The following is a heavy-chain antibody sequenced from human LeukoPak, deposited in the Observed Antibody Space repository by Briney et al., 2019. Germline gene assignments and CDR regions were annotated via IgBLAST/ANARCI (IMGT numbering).Heavy chain of an antibody. CDR3: ARDTDIVVVPAAFYYYYGMDV. CDR1: GGSVSSGSYY. D-gene: IGHD2-2*01. CDR2: IYYSGST. Sequence: PSETLSLTCTVSGGSVSSGSYYWSWIRQPPGKGLEWIGYIYYSGSTNYNPSLKSRVTISVDTSKNQFSLKLSSVTAADTAVYYCARDTDIVVVPAAFYYYYGMDVWGQGTTVTVSS. V-gene: IGHV4-61*01. J-gene: IGHJ6*02.